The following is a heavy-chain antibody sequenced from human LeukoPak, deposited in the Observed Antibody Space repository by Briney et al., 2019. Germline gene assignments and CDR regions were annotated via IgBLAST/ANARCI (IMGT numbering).Heavy chain of an antibody. D-gene: IGHD3-22*01. V-gene: IGHV4-4*07. J-gene: IGHJ4*02. CDR3: ARGRYYDSSGRPYYFDY. CDR2: IYTSGST. Sequence: PSETLSLTCTVSGGSISSYYWSWIRQPAGKGLEWIGRIYTSGSTNYNPSLKSRVTMSVDTSKNQFSLKLSSVTAADTAVYYCARGRYYDSSGRPYYFDYWGQGTLVTVSS. CDR1: GGSISSYY.